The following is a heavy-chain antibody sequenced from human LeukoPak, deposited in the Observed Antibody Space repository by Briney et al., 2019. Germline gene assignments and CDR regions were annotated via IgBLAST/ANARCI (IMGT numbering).Heavy chain of an antibody. J-gene: IGHJ4*02. CDR3: ARPLVAGTGSYYFDY. CDR1: GGTFSSYA. CDR2: IIPILGIA. Sequence: SVKVSCKAPGGTFSSYAISWVRQAPGQGLEWMGRIIPILGIANYAQKFQGRVTITADKSTSTAYMELSSLRSEDTAVYYCARPLVAGTGSYYFDYWGQGTLVTVSS. V-gene: IGHV1-69*04. D-gene: IGHD6-19*01.